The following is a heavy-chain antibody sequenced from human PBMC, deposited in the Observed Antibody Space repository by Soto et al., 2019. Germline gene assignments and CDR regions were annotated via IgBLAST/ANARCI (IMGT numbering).Heavy chain of an antibody. CDR1: GYTFSYYY. CDR3: VRGGAAVGPSTPFDY. J-gene: IGHJ4*02. D-gene: IGHD1-26*01. Sequence: GASVKVSCKASGYTFSYYYMHWVRQAPGQGLEWMGVIDPSGTGTAYAQKFQGRVAITRDTSTSTMYMFLSSLGSEDTAVYYCVRGGAAVGPSTPFDYWGQGTLVTVS. V-gene: IGHV1-46*03. CDR2: IDPSGTGT.